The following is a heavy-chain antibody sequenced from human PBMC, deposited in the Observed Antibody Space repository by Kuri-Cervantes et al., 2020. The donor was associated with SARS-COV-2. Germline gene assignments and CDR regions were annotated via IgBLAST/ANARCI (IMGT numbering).Heavy chain of an antibody. CDR3: AKEAVRGDGFFDY. D-gene: IGHD5-24*01. CDR2: IRYDGSNQ. V-gene: IGHV3-30*02. Sequence: GGSLRLSCATSGFTFSSYGMHWVRQAPGKGLEWVTFIRYDGSNQYYGDSVKGRFTISRDSSKNTLYLQMNSLRAEDTAVYYCAKEAVRGDGFFDYWGQGTLVTVSS. CDR1: GFTFSSYG. J-gene: IGHJ4*02.